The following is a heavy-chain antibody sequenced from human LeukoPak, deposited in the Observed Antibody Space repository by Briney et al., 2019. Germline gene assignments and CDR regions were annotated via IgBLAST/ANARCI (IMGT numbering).Heavy chain of an antibody. CDR3: ARVLHVAEKHFEY. CDR1: GFTFSSYS. Sequence: GGSLRLSCAASGFTFSSYSMNWVRQAPGKGLEWVSSISSSSSYIYYADSVKGRFTISRDNAKNSLYLQMNSLRAEDTAVYYCARVLHVAEKHFEYWGQGTLVTVSS. CDR2: ISSSSSYI. V-gene: IGHV3-21*04. D-gene: IGHD6-19*01. J-gene: IGHJ4*02.